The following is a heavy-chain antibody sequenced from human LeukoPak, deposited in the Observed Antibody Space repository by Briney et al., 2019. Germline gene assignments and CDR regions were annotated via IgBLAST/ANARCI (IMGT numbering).Heavy chain of an antibody. V-gene: IGHV3-23*01. D-gene: IGHD3-10*01. CDR1: GFTFSNYA. Sequence: GSLRLSRAASGFTFSNYAMSWVRQAPGKGLEWVSAFSGSSSSTYYGDSVMGRFTVSRDNSKNTLYLQMNSLRAEDTAVYYCAKVLWFGELASQLFDSWGQGTLVTVSS. CDR2: FSGSSSST. CDR3: AKVLWFGELASQLFDS. J-gene: IGHJ4*02.